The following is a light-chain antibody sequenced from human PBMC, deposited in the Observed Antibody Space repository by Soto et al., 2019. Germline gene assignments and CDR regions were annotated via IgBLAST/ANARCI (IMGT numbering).Light chain of an antibody. CDR2: KAS. J-gene: IGKJ1*01. CDR1: QSIGSW. V-gene: IGKV1-5*03. CDR3: QEYNSYSWT. Sequence: DIPMTQSPSTLSASVGDRVIITCRASQSIGSWLAWYQQKPGKAPNLLIYKASSLESGVPSRFSGSGSGTEFTLTIDSLEPDDFATYYCQEYNSYSWTCGQGTKVDIK.